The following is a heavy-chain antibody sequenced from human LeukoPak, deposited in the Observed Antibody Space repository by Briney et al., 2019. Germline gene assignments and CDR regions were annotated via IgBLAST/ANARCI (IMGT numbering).Heavy chain of an antibody. CDR3: AKDTYYDSSGYYSY. D-gene: IGHD3-22*01. CDR1: GFTFSSYA. CDR2: ISGSGGST. J-gene: IGHJ4*02. V-gene: IGHV3-23*01. Sequence: PGGSLRLSCAASGFTFSSYAMSWVRQAPGKGLEWVSAISGSGGSTYYADSVKGRFTISGDNSKNTLYLQMNSLRAEDTAVYYCAKDTYYDSSGYYSYWGQGTLVTVSS.